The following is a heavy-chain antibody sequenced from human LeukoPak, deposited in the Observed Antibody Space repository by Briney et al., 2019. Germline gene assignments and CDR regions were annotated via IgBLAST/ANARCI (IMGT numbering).Heavy chain of an antibody. CDR2: IYYSGST. D-gene: IGHD5-12*01. CDR1: GGSISSTTDY. V-gene: IGHV4-39*01. Sequence: TSETLSLTCTVSGGSISSTTDYWGWIRQPPGKGLEWIGSIYYSGSTFCNPSLKGRGTMSVDTSKNQFSLKLYSVTAADTAVYYCGYISGSDHRGDWGQGTLVTVSS. J-gene: IGHJ4*02. CDR3: GYISGSDHRGD.